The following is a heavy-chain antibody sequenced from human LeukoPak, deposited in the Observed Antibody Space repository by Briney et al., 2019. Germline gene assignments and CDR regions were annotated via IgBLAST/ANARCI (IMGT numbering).Heavy chain of an antibody. D-gene: IGHD6-13*01. CDR3: ARGCGLAAGTEFYDY. CDR2: MNPNSGNT. Sequence: GASVKVSCKASGYTFTSYDINWVRQATGQGLEWMGWMNPNSGNTGYAQKFQGRVTMTRNTSISTAYMELGSRESQDQAVYYCARGCGLAAGTEFYDYWGQGTPVTVSS. V-gene: IGHV1-8*01. CDR1: GYTFTSYD. J-gene: IGHJ4*02.